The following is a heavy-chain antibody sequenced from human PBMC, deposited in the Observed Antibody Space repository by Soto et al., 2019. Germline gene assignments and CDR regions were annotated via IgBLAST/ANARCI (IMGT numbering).Heavy chain of an antibody. CDR2: ISGSDGGT. CDR1: GFSLTSYA. CDR3: AKERGYGANTYYFDH. V-gene: IGHV3-23*01. D-gene: IGHD4-17*01. Sequence: EVLLLESGGGLVQPGGSLRLSCAVSGFSLTSYALTWVRQPPGKGLEWVSSISGSDGGTYYADSVKGRFTLSRDNSKNMLYLQMNSLRVEDTAIYYCAKERGYGANTYYFDHWGQGTLVTVSS. J-gene: IGHJ4*02.